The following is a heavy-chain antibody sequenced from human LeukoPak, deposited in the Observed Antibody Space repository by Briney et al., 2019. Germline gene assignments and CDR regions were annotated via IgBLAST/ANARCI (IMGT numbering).Heavy chain of an antibody. CDR2: INPSGGST. CDR3: ARALVGAKSGGD. D-gene: IGHD1-26*01. V-gene: IGHV1-46*01. CDR1: GYTFTNYY. Sequence: ASVKVSCKASGYTFTNYYMHWVRQAPGQGLEWMGIINPSGGSTSYAQEFQGRVTMTRDTSTSTVYMELSGLGSEDTAVYYCARALVGAKSGGDWGQGTLVTVSS. J-gene: IGHJ4*02.